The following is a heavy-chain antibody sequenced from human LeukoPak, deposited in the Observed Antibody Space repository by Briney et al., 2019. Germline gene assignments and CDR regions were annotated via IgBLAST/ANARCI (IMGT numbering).Heavy chain of an antibody. CDR3: AAISSSGWFYFDS. Sequence: ASVKVSCKASGGTFSSYAISWVRQAPGQGLEWMGRIIPILGIANYAQKFQGKVTITADISTSTAYMELSGLGSEDTAVYYCAAISSSGWFYFDSWGQGTLVAVSS. CDR2: IIPILGIA. J-gene: IGHJ4*02. D-gene: IGHD6-19*01. V-gene: IGHV1-69*04. CDR1: GGTFSSYA.